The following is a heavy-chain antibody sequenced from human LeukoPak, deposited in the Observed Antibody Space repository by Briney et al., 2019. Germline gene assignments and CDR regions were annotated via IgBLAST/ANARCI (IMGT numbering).Heavy chain of an antibody. V-gene: IGHV4-31*03. CDR1: GGSISSGGYY. Sequence: SQTLSLTCTVSGGSISSGGYYWSWVRQHPGTGLEWIGYIYYSGSTYYNPSLKSRVIISVDTSKNQFSLKLSSVTAADTAVYYCARASRSLQADYWGQGTLVTVSS. J-gene: IGHJ4*02. CDR3: ARASRSLQADY. CDR2: IYYSGST. D-gene: IGHD4-11*01.